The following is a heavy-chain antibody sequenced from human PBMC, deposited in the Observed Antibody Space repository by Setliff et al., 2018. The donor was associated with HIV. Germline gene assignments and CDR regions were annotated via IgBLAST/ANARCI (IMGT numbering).Heavy chain of an antibody. V-gene: IGHV3-15*01. CDR2: IKSKTDGGST. CDR3: ATHRVGQRPWLSDF. J-gene: IGHJ4*02. Sequence: GESLKISCAASGFTFSNAWMSWVRQAPGKGLEWVGRIKSKTDGGSTYYADSVKGRFTISRDNSKNTLYLQMNSLRAEDTAVYYCATHRVGQRPWLSDFWGQGTLVTVSS. CDR1: GFTFSNAW. D-gene: IGHD5-12*01.